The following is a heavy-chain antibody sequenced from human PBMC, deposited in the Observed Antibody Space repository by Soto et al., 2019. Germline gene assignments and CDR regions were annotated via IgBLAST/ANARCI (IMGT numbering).Heavy chain of an antibody. V-gene: IGHV1-8*01. CDR2: MNPNSGNT. CDR3: ARDRRRLPGYCTNGVCPRMDV. CDR1: GYTFTSYD. D-gene: IGHD2-8*01. J-gene: IGHJ6*02. Sequence: ASVKVSCKASGYTFTSYDINWVRQATGQGLEWMGWMNPNSGNTGYAQKFQGRVTMTRNTSISTAYMELRSLRSDDTAVYYCARDRRRLPGYCTNGVCPRMDVWGQGTTVTVSS.